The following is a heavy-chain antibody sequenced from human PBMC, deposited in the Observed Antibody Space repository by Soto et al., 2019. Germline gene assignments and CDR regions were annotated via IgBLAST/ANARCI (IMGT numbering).Heavy chain of an antibody. CDR2: INAGNGNT. J-gene: IGHJ6*03. Sequence: ASVKVSCKASGYTFTSYAMHWVRQAPGQRLEWMGWINAGNGNTKYSQKFQGRVTITRDTSASTAYMELSSLRSEDTAVYYCARACSSTSCFIYYYYYMDVWGKGTTVTVSS. CDR1: GYTFTSYA. V-gene: IGHV1-3*01. D-gene: IGHD2-2*01. CDR3: ARACSSTSCFIYYYYYMDV.